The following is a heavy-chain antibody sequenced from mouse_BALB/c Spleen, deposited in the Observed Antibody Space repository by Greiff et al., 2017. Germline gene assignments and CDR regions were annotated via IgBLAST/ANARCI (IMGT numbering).Heavy chain of an antibody. CDR3: AREGGDYAMDY. CDR1: GFTFSSYG. CDR2: INSNGGST. V-gene: IGHV5-6-3*01. J-gene: IGHJ4*01. Sequence: EVQRVESGGGLVQPGGSLKLSCAASGFTFSSYGMSWVRQTPDKRLELVATINSNGGSTYYPDSVKGRFTISRDNAKNTLYLQMSSLKSEDTAMYYCAREGGDYAMDYWGQGTSVTVSS. D-gene: IGHD1-1*02.